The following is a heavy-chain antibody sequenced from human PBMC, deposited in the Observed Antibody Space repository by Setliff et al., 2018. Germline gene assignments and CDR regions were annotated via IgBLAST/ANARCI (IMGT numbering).Heavy chain of an antibody. CDR1: GYIFRSYG. V-gene: IGHV1-18*01. J-gene: IGHJ6*01. CDR3: ARERIYDGLNYNGMDV. D-gene: IGHD3-3*01. Sequence: PSVKVSCKSSGYIFRSYGLSWVRQAPGQGLEWMGWISGYDGNTKYAQNLHGRVTMTTDTSTTTAYMELRSLRSDDTAVYYCARERIYDGLNYNGMDVWGQGTTVTVSS. CDR2: ISGYDGNT.